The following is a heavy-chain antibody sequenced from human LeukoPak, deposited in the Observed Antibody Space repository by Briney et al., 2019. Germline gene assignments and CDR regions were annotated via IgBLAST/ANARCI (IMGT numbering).Heavy chain of an antibody. CDR3: ARDVFADSSGGSFDF. V-gene: IGHV3-33*01. CDR2: IWYDGSKK. J-gene: IGHJ4*02. D-gene: IGHD3-16*01. Sequence: GRSLRLSCEASGLSFDTQGMHWVGQAPRKGLEWVAVIWYDGSKKYYADSVKGRFTISRDNSKKSLFLQMNSLRAEDTALYYCARDVFADSSGGSFDFWGQGTLVTVSS. CDR1: GLSFDTQG.